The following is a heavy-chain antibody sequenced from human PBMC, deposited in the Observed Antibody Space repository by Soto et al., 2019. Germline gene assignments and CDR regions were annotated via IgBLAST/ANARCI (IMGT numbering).Heavy chain of an antibody. CDR3: ARDTPGSHCSGGSCYSGGFDY. CDR1: GGSISSGGYY. CDR2: IYYSGST. Sequence: SETLSLTCTVSGGSISSGGYYWSWIRQHPGKGLEWIGYIYYSGSTYYNPSLKSRVTISVDTSKNQFSLKLSSVTAADTAVYYCARDTPGSHCSGGSCYSGGFDYWGQGTLVTVSS. J-gene: IGHJ4*02. V-gene: IGHV4-31*03. D-gene: IGHD2-15*01.